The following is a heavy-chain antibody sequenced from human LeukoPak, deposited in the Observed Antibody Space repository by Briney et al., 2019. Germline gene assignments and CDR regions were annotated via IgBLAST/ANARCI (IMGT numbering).Heavy chain of an antibody. J-gene: IGHJ4*02. CDR3: ARDGPAAISQGF. CDR1: GFTFSSYS. D-gene: IGHD2-2*01. Sequence: GGSLRLSCAASGFTFSSYSMNWVRQAPGKGLEWVSSISSSSSYIYYADSVKGRFTISRDNAKNSLYLQMNGLRAEDTAVYYCARDGPAAISQGFWGQGTLVTVSS. CDR2: ISSSSSYI. V-gene: IGHV3-21*01.